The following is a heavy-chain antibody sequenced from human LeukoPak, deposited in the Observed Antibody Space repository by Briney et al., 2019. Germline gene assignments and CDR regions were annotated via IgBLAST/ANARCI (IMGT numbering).Heavy chain of an antibody. CDR2: IRYDGSNK. CDR1: GFTFSSYG. CDR3: AKEVSHIREYYYYYMDV. V-gene: IGHV3-30*02. D-gene: IGHD1-26*01. J-gene: IGHJ6*03. Sequence: GGSLRLSCAASGFTFSSYGMHWVRQAPGKGLEWVALIRYDGSNKYYADSVKGRFTISRDNSKNTLYLQMNSLRAEDTAVYYCAKEVSHIREYYYYYMDVWGKGTTVTVSS.